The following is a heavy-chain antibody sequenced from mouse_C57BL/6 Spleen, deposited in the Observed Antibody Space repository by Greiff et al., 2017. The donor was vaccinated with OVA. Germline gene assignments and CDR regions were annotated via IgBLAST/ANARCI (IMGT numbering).Heavy chain of an antibody. V-gene: IGHV3-6*01. CDR1: GYSITSGYY. J-gene: IGHJ4*01. Sequence: DVKLQESGPGLVKPSQSLSLTCSVTGYSITSGYYWNWIRQFPGNKLEWMGYISYDGSNNYNPSLKNRISITRDTSKNQFFLKLNSVTTEDTATYDCARRGIYYDYDYYAMDYWGQGTSVTVSS. D-gene: IGHD2-4*01. CDR3: ARRGIYYDYDYYAMDY. CDR2: ISYDGSN.